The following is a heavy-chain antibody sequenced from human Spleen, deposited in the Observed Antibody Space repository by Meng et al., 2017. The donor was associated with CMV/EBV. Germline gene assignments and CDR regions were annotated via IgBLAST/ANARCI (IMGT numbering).Heavy chain of an antibody. V-gene: IGHV3-23*01. Sequence: GESLKISCAASGFTFSSYAMSWVRQAPGKGLEWVSAISGSGGSTYYADSVKGRFTISRDNSKNTLYLQMNSLRAEDTAVYYCAKGGGGWEELQYDYWGQGTLVTVS. CDR3: AKGGGGWEELQYDY. CDR2: ISGSGGST. D-gene: IGHD1-26*01. J-gene: IGHJ4*02. CDR1: GFTFSSYA.